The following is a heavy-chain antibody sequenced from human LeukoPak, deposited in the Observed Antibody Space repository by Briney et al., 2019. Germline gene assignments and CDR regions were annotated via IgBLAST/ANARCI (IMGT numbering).Heavy chain of an antibody. CDR1: GFTFSNYG. CDR2: ISGSGGST. Sequence: GGSLRLSCAASGFTFSNYGMGWVRQAPGKGLEWIASISGSGGSTVYLDSVKGRFTISRDNSKNTLYMQMNSLRAEDTAVYYCARDPLSSSSFDLWGQGTLVTVSS. J-gene: IGHJ4*02. CDR3: ARDPLSSSSFDL. V-gene: IGHV3-23*01. D-gene: IGHD6-13*01.